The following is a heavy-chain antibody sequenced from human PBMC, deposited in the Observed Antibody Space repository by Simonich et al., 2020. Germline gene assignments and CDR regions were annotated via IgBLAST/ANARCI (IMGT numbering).Heavy chain of an antibody. Sequence: QVQLVESGGGVVQPGRSLRLSCAASGFTFSSYAMHWVRQAPGNGLKLVAVISYDGNNIYYADSVKGRFTISSDNSKNTLYLQMNSLRAEDTAVYYCAREDLTGDAFDIWGQGTMVTVSS. CDR1: GFTFSSYA. V-gene: IGHV3-30*07. D-gene: IGHD7-27*01. CDR2: ISYDGNNI. J-gene: IGHJ3*02. CDR3: AREDLTGDAFDI.